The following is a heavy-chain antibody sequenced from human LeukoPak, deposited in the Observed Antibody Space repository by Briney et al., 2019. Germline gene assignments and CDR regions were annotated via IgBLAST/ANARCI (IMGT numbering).Heavy chain of an antibody. V-gene: IGHV4-38-2*01. Sequence: PSGTLSLTCAVSGYSISSGYYWGWIRQPPGKGLERIGSIYHSGSTYYNPSLKSRVTISVDTSKNQFSLKLSSVTAADTAVYYCARPRFDYGDYVVIDAFDIWGQGTMVTVSS. CDR2: IYHSGST. J-gene: IGHJ3*02. CDR1: GYSISSGYY. D-gene: IGHD4-17*01. CDR3: ARPRFDYGDYVVIDAFDI.